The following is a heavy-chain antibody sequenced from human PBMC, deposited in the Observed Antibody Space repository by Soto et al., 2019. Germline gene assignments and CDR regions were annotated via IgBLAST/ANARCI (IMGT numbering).Heavy chain of an antibody. J-gene: IGHJ4*02. Sequence: QVQLVESGGGVVQPGRSLRLSCAASGFTFSNYGMHWVRQAPNKGLEWVAGIWHDGSNKYHASSVEGRFTISRANSNNALQLQMNRLRVEDTAVYYCAREAGSKLLGPQLPAYWGEGTLVTVSS. CDR3: AREAGSKLLGPQLPAY. V-gene: IGHV3-33*01. CDR2: IWHDGSNK. CDR1: GFTFSNYG. D-gene: IGHD2-2*01.